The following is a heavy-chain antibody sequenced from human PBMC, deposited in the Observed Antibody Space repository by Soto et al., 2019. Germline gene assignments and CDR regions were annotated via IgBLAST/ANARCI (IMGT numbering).Heavy chain of an antibody. D-gene: IGHD3-10*01. V-gene: IGHV3-21*01. J-gene: IGHJ4*02. CDR3: ARILAATTKLLWFGELTG. CDR2: ISSSSSYI. Sequence: GGSLRLSCAASGFTFSSYSMNWVRQAPGKGLEWVSSISSSSSYIYYADSVKGRFTISRDNAKNSLYLQMNSLRAEDTAVYYCARILAATTKLLWFGELTGWGQGTLVTVSS. CDR1: GFTFSSYS.